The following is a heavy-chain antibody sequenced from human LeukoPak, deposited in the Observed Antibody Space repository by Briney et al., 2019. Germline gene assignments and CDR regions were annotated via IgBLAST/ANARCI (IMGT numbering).Heavy chain of an antibody. J-gene: IGHJ4*02. V-gene: IGHV5-10-1*01. CDR2: IDPSDSYT. CDR3: ARHSGEMATAIHVDY. Sequence: GESLKISCKCSGYSFTSYWISWVRQMPGKGLEWMGRIDPSDSYTNYSPSFQGHVTISADKSISTAYLQWSSLKASDTAMYYCARHSGEMATAIHVDYWGQGTLVTVSS. CDR1: GYSFTSYW. D-gene: IGHD5-24*01.